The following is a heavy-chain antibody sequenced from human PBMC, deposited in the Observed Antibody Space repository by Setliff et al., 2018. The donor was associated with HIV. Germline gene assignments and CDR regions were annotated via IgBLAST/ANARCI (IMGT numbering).Heavy chain of an antibody. V-gene: IGHV1-46*01. CDR1: GYTFTNYY. D-gene: IGHD3-3*01. CDR3: VRDRGDATIFSWGHYFDY. CDR2: INPSSGGT. Sequence: GPSVKVSCKASGYTFTNYYMHWVRQAPGQGLEWMGVINPSSGGTHYAQKFQGRVTMARDTSTTTVYMDLSSLTSEDTAVYFCVRDRGDATIFSWGHYFDYWGPGTLVTVSS. J-gene: IGHJ4*02.